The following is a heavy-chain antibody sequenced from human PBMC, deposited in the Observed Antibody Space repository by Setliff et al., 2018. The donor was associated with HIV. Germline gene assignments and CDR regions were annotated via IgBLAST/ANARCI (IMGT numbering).Heavy chain of an antibody. CDR1: GGSFNDYY. D-gene: IGHD3-22*01. CDR3: ARQPHDFDSSGYYGDAFDI. Sequence: SETLSLTCAVYGGSFNDYYWSWIRQPPGKGLEWIGEVNHSGSTSYNPSLESRVSISVDTSKNQFSLKLRSVTAADTAVYYCARQPHDFDSSGYYGDAFDIWGQGTMVTVS. J-gene: IGHJ3*02. V-gene: IGHV4-34*01. CDR2: VNHSGST.